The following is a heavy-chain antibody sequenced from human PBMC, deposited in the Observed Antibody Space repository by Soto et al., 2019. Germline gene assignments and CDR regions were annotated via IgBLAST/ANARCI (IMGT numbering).Heavy chain of an antibody. Sequence: ASVKVSCKASGYTFTSYDINWVRQATGQGLEWMGWMNPNSGNTGYAQKFQGRVTMTRNTSISTAYMELSSLRSEATAVYYCARGPVYYDFWSGYIKTHNWFDPWGQGTLVTVSS. V-gene: IGHV1-8*01. J-gene: IGHJ5*02. CDR1: GYTFTSYD. D-gene: IGHD3-3*01. CDR3: ARGPVYYDFWSGYIKTHNWFDP. CDR2: MNPNSGNT.